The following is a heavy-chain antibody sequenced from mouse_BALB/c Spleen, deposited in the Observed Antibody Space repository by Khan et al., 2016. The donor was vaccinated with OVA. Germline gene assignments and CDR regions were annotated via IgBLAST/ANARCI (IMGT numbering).Heavy chain of an antibody. V-gene: IGHV9-3-1*01. CDR2: INSNTGEA. J-gene: IGHJ4*01. D-gene: IGHD3-3*01. CDR3: VRGGRRAMDY. CDR1: GYTFTNYG. Sequence: QIQLVQSGPELKKPGETVKISCKASGYTFTNYGMNWVKQAPGTGLKWLGWINSNTGEATYADDFKGRFAFSLGTSASTAEWQIKNLKNEDTATYFCVRGGRRAMDYWGQGTSVTVSA.